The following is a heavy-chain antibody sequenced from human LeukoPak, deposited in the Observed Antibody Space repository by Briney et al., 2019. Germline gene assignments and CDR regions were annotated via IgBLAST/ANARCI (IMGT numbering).Heavy chain of an antibody. CDR2: ISSSGSTI. D-gene: IGHD2-15*01. V-gene: IGHV3-48*03. CDR3: ARFRSGGRIEH. Sequence: GGSLRLSCAASGFTFSSYEMYWLRQAPGKGLEWVSYISSSGSTIYYADSVKGRFTISRDNVKNSLYLQMNSLRAEDAAVYYCARFRSGGRIEHWGQGTLVTVSS. J-gene: IGHJ4*02. CDR1: GFTFSSYE.